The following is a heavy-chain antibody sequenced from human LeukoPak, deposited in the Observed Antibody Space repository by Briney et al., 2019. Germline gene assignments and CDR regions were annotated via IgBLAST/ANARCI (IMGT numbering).Heavy chain of an antibody. CDR1: WYSFTSYW. V-gene: IGHV5-51*01. J-gene: IGHJ4*02. D-gene: IGHD6-6*01. CDR2: IYPGDSDT. CDR3: ARHDSQSIAARY. Sequence: GASLQISFKGSWYSFTSYWIGWVRPMPGKGGEWMGIIYPGDSDTRYSPSFQGQVRISADKSISTAYLQWSSLKASDTAMYYCARHDSQSIAARYWGQGTLVTVSS.